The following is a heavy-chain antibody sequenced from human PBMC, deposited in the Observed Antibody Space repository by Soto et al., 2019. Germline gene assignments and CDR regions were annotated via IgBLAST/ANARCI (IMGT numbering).Heavy chain of an antibody. CDR2: ISYDGSNK. J-gene: IGHJ4*02. CDR3: AKSVASSWWLFDY. D-gene: IGHD6-13*01. Sequence: GSLRLSCAASGFTFSSYGMHWVRQAPGKGLEWVAVISYDGSNKYYADSVKGRFTISRDNSKNTLYLQMNSLRAEDTAVYYCAKSVASSWWLFDYWGQGTLVTVSS. CDR1: GFTFSSYG. V-gene: IGHV3-30*18.